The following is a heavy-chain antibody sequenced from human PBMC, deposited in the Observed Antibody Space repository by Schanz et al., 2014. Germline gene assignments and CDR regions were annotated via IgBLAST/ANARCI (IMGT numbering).Heavy chain of an antibody. D-gene: IGHD3-16*01. J-gene: IGHJ3*01. V-gene: IGHV3-30*02. CDR1: KFTFSGYG. CDR3: TRDRGALINHNDALDL. CDR2: IRDNGSVK. Sequence: QVQLVESGGGVVQPGGSLTLSCAASKFTFSGYGMHWVRQAPGKGLDWVAFIRDNGSVKNYLDSVKGRFTISRDNSKNTLYLQMNSLRSEDTAVYYCTRDRGALINHNDALDLWGQGTMVSVSS.